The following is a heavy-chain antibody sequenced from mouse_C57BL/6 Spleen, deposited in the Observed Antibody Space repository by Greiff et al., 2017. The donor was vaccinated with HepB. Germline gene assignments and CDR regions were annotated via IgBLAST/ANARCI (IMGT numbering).Heavy chain of an antibody. CDR3: TREDDYHYAMDY. J-gene: IGHJ4*01. CDR2: ISSGGDYI. D-gene: IGHD2-4*01. Sequence: DVKLQESGEGLVKPGGSLKLSCAASGFTFSSYAMSWVRQTPEKRLEWVAYISSGGDYIYYADTVKGRFTIPRDNARNTLYLQMSSLKSEDTAMYYCTREDDYHYAMDYWGQGTSVTVSS. CDR1: GFTFSSYA. V-gene: IGHV5-9-1*02.